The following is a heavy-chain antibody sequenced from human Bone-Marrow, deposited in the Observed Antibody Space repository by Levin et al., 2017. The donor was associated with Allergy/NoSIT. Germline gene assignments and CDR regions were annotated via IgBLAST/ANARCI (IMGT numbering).Heavy chain of an antibody. V-gene: IGHV3-7*04. CDR3: ARDRPRDFGFDY. J-gene: IGHJ4*02. CDR1: GFTFRNSW. CDR2: IKQDGSEK. Sequence: LSLPCAASGFTFRNSWMSWVRPAPGKGLEWVANIKQDGSEKYYVDSAKGRFTISRDNAKNSLYLQMNSLRAEDTAVYYCARDRPRDFGFDYWGQGTLVTVSS. D-gene: IGHD3-9*01.